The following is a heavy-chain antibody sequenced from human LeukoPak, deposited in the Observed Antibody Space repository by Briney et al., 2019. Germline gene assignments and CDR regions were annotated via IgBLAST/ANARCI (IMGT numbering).Heavy chain of an antibody. CDR1: GFTFSSYA. V-gene: IGHV3-30-3*01. CDR2: ISYDGSNK. J-gene: IGHJ4*02. Sequence: GGSLRLSCAASGFTFSSYAMHWVRQAPGKGLEWVAVISYDGSNKYYADSVKGRFTISRDNSKNTLYLQMNSLRAEDTAVYYCAREGFTDAPYPCYYFDYWGQGTLVTVSP. D-gene: IGHD2-15*01. CDR3: AREGFTDAPYPCYYFDY.